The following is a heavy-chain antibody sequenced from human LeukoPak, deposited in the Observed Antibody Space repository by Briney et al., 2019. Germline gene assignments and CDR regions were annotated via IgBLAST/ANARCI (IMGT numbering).Heavy chain of an antibody. CDR3: ARLASGSYGPLTPFDY. J-gene: IGHJ4*02. D-gene: IGHD1-26*01. CDR1: GGSISSYY. Sequence: SETLSLTCTVSGGSISSYYWSWIRQPPGKGLEWIGYIYYSGSTNYNPSLKSRVAISVDTSKNQFSLRLSSVTAADTAVYYSARLASGSYGPLTPFDYWGQGTLVTVSS. V-gene: IGHV4-59*08. CDR2: IYYSGST.